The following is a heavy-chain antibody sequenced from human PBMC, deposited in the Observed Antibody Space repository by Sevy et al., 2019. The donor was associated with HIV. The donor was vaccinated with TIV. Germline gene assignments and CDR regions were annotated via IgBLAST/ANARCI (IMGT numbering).Heavy chain of an antibody. Sequence: GGSLRLSCAASGFTFSRNAMNWVRQAPGKGLEWVSGISGSGGSGDKTNYADSVKGRFTISRDDSKNSLYLQLNSLRAEDTAIYYCARKYDSSGYFDYWGQGTLVTVSS. CDR1: GFTFSRNA. D-gene: IGHD3-22*01. J-gene: IGHJ4*02. V-gene: IGHV3-23*01. CDR3: ARKYDSSGYFDY. CDR2: ISGSGGSGDKT.